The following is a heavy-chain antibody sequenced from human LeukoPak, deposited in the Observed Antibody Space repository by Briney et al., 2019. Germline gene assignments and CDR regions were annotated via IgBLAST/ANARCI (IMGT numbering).Heavy chain of an antibody. Sequence: PSETLSLTCAVYGGSFSGYYWSWIRQPPGKGPEWIGEINHSGSTNYNPSLKSRVTISVDTSKNQFSLKLSSVTAADTAVYYCARGDYGDYPWGQGTLVTVSS. V-gene: IGHV4-34*01. D-gene: IGHD4-17*01. CDR1: GGSFSGYY. J-gene: IGHJ5*02. CDR2: INHSGST. CDR3: ARGDYGDYP.